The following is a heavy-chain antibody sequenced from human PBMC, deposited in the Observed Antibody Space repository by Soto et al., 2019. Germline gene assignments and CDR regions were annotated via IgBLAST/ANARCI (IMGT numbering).Heavy chain of an antibody. V-gene: IGHV1-18*04. CDR2: ISAYNGNT. CDR3: ATFTESGLRGAFDI. Sequence: ASVKVSCKASGYTFTSYGISWVRQAPGQGLEWMGWISAYNGNTNYAQKLQGRVTMTTDTSTSTAYMELRSLRSDDTAVYYCATFTESGLRGAFDIWGQGTMVTVSS. CDR1: GYTFTSYG. J-gene: IGHJ3*02. D-gene: IGHD3-3*01.